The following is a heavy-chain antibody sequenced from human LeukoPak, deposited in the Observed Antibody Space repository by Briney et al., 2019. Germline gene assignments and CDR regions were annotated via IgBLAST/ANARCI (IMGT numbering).Heavy chain of an antibody. CDR3: AKDAVRGVPCGRFDY. CDR2: TAYDGAEK. Sequence: GGSLRLSCAASGSTFSGHLLHWVRQAPGKGLEWVGGTAYDGAEKYYADSVRGRFAISRDNSKSTVYLEMNSLRPEDTAVYYCAKDAVRGVPCGRFDYWGQGTLVTVSS. CDR1: GSTFSGHL. D-gene: IGHD3-10*01. J-gene: IGHJ4*02. V-gene: IGHV3-30*01.